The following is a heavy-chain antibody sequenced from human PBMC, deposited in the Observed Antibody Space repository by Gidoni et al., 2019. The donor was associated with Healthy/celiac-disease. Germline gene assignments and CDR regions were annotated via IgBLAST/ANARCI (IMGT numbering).Heavy chain of an antibody. CDR2: ISSSSSYI. V-gene: IGHV3-21*01. J-gene: IGHJ3*02. CDR1: GFTFSSYS. CDR3: ARDGKQWLVRPRAFDI. D-gene: IGHD6-19*01. Sequence: EVQLVESGGGLVKPGGSLRLSCAASGFTFSSYSMNWVRQAPGKGLGWVSSISSSSSYIYYAESVKCRFTISRDNAKNSLYLQMNSLRAEDTAVYYCARDGKQWLVRPRAFDIWGQGTMVTVSS.